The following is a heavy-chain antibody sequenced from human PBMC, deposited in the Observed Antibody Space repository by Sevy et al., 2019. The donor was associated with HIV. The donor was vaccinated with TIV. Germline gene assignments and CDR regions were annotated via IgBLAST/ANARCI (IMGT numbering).Heavy chain of an antibody. Sequence: GGSLRLSCAASGFTFSAYAMSWVRQAPGKGLEWVAVISYDGSNKYYADSVKGRFTISRDNSKNTLYLQMNSLRAEDTAVYYCAREKTMIVVAKRIYYFDYWGQGTLVTVSS. CDR2: ISYDGSNK. V-gene: IGHV3-30-3*01. D-gene: IGHD3-22*01. J-gene: IGHJ4*02. CDR1: GFTFSAYA. CDR3: AREKTMIVVAKRIYYFDY.